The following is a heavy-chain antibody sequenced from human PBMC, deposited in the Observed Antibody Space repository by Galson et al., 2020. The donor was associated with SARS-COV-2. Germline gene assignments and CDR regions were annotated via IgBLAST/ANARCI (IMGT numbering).Heavy chain of an antibody. Sequence: SETLYLTCTVSGGSLSSHYWSWIRLPPGKGLEWIGYIYYSGSTNYNPSLKSRITISVDTSKNQFSLKLSSVTAADTAVYYCARRRATPTYFDLWGRGTLVTVS. CDR1: GGSLSSHY. V-gene: IGHV4-59*11. CDR3: ARRRATPTYFDL. CDR2: IYYSGST. J-gene: IGHJ2*01.